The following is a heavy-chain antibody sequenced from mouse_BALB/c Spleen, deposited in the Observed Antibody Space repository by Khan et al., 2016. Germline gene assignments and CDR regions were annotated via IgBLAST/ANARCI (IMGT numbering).Heavy chain of an antibody. Sequence: QVRLQQSGAELARPGASVKLSCKASGYTFTSYWMQWVKQRPGQGLEWIGAIYPGDGDTRYTQKFKGKATLTADKSSSTAYMQLSSLDSEDSAVYSSASYAGSSYDYFSYWGQGTTLTVSS. CDR1: GYTFTSYW. D-gene: IGHD1-1*01. CDR3: ASYAGSSYDYFSY. J-gene: IGHJ2*01. CDR2: IYPGDGDT. V-gene: IGHV1-87*01.